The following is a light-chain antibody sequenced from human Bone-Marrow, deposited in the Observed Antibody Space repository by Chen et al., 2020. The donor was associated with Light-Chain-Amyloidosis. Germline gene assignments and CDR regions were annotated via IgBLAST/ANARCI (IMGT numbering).Light chain of an antibody. CDR1: SSNIGAGYN. CDR3: QSFDGTLRGAVV. Sequence: QSVLAQPPAVSGAPGQTVTISCTGSSSNIGAGYNVHWYQQLPGTVPKLLIYDNNNRPSGIPDRFSGSQSCTSASLSITGLQAHDEADYYCQSFDGTLRGAVVFGGGTTLTVL. V-gene: IGLV1-40*01. CDR2: DNN. J-gene: IGLJ2*01.